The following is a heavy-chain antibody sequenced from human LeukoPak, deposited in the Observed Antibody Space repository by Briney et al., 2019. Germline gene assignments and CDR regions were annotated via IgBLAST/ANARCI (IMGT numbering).Heavy chain of an antibody. V-gene: IGHV4-59*08. J-gene: IGHJ5*02. Sequence: SETLSITCTVSGGSISGYHWSWIRQSPGEGLEWLGYISSSGSAKYNPSLQSRVTISVDRSKNQFSLKLRSVTAAETAVYYCASTLSSGATSPWGQGTLVTVSP. CDR2: ISSSGSA. CDR1: GGSISGYH. D-gene: IGHD1-26*01. CDR3: ASTLSSGATSP.